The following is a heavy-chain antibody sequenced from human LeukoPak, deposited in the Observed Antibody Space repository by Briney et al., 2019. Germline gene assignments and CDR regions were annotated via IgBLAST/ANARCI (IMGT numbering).Heavy chain of an antibody. D-gene: IGHD3-22*01. Sequence: GGSLRLSCVASGFTFSSYWMSWVRQAPGKGLEWVANIKQDGSEKYYVDSVKGRFTISRDNAKNSLSLQMNSLRAEDTAVYYCARGSITMTWGQGTLVTVSS. V-gene: IGHV3-7*01. J-gene: IGHJ4*02. CDR3: ARGSITMT. CDR2: IKQDGSEK. CDR1: GFTFSSYW.